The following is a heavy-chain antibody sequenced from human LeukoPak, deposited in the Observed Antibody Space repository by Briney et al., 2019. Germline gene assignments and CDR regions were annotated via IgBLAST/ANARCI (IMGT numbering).Heavy chain of an antibody. CDR3: ARGHYGMDV. V-gene: IGHV3-30*04. CDR2: ISYDGSNK. Sequence: GGSLRLSCAASGFTFSSYAMHWVRQAPGKGLEWVAVISYDGSNKYYADSAKGRFTISRDNAKNSVYLQMNNLRAEDTAVYYCARGHYGMDVWGQGTTVTVCS. CDR1: GFTFSSYA. J-gene: IGHJ6*02.